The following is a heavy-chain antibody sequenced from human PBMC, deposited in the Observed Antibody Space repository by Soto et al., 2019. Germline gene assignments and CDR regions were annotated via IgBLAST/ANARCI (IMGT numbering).Heavy chain of an antibody. D-gene: IGHD6-13*01. CDR3: ARGLIAAAGTPLRY. Sequence: GASVKVSCKASGYTFTTYYMHWVQQAPGQGLEWMGIINPSGGSTSYAQKFQVRVTMTRDTSTGTVYMELSSLRSEDTAVYYCARGLIAAAGTPLRYWGQGTLVTVSS. V-gene: IGHV1-46*01. J-gene: IGHJ4*02. CDR1: GYTFTTYY. CDR2: INPSGGST.